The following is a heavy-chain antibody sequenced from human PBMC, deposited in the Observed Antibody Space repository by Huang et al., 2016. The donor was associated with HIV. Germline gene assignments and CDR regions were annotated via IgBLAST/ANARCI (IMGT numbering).Heavy chain of an antibody. Sequence: EVQLVESGGGLVQPGGSLRLSWAASGFTFSSYWMHWVRQDPGKGVVCVSRINSDGITTNYADSVRGRFTISRDNAKNTLYLQMNSRRAEDTAVYYCARDHVEVSYWGQGTLVTVSS. CDR2: INSDGITT. J-gene: IGHJ4*02. D-gene: IGHD3-10*02. V-gene: IGHV3-74*01. CDR3: ARDHVEVSY. CDR1: GFTFSSYW.